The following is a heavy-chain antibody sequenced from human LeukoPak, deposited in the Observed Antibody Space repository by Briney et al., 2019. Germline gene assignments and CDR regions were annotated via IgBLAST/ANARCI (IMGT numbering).Heavy chain of an antibody. CDR1: VFTFSSYT. CDR2: INTGSSTI. CDR3: ARDLIAATDY. J-gene: IGHJ4*02. V-gene: IGHV3-48*04. D-gene: IGHD6-13*01. Sequence: GGSLRLSCAASVFTFSSYTMNWVRQAPGRGLEWVSYINTGSSTIYYADSVKGRFTTSRDNAKNSLFLHMSSLRAEDTAVYYCARDLIAATDYWGQGTLVTVSS.